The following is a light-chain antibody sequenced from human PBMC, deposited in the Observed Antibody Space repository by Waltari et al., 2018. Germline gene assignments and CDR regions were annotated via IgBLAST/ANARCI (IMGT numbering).Light chain of an antibody. V-gene: IGLV1-40*01. Sequence: QSVLTQPPSVSGAPGQRVTISCTERSSNIGAHYDVHGYRQLPATAPKLLIYGNNNRPSGVPDRFSGSRSGTSASLAITGLQAEDEADYYCQSYDSGLSGWVFGGGTKLTVL. CDR1: SSNIGAHYD. J-gene: IGLJ3*02. CDR2: GNN. CDR3: QSYDSGLSGWV.